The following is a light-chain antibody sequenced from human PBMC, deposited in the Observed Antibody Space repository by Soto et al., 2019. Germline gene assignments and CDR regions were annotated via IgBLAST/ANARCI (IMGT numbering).Light chain of an antibody. CDR2: GAS. Sequence: EIVMTQSPATLSVSPGERVTLSCRASQSLTSSLAWYQQKPGQAPRLLIYGASTRATGTPAWFSGSGSGTEFTLTISSLQSEDFAVYYCQQYNNWPDMYTFGQGTKLEIK. CDR3: QQYNNWPDMYT. V-gene: IGKV3-15*01. J-gene: IGKJ2*01. CDR1: QSLTSS.